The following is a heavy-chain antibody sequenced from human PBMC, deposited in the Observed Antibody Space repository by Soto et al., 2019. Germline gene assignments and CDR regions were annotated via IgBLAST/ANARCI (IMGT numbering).Heavy chain of an antibody. V-gene: IGHV1-18*01. J-gene: IGHJ4*02. CDR3: ARVAGGTDSDY. CDR2: ISAYNGNT. Sequence: ASVKVSCKASGYTFTSYGISWVRQAPGQGLEWMGWISAYNGNTNYARKLQGRVTMTTDTSTSTAYMKLRNLRSDDTAVYYCARVAGGTDSDYWGQGTLVTVSS. D-gene: IGHD1-1*01. CDR1: GYTFTSYG.